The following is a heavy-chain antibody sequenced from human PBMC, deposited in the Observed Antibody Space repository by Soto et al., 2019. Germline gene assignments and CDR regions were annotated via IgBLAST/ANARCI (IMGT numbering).Heavy chain of an antibody. J-gene: IGHJ6*03. V-gene: IGHV4-39*01. CDR3: ARQTGTYYYYYMDV. D-gene: IGHD1-1*01. CDR1: GGSISSSSYS. CDR2: VHYSGST. Sequence: SETLSLTCTVSGGSISSSSYSWGWIRQPPGKGLEWIGSVHYSGSTYYNPSLRSRVTISVDTSKTQFSLKLSSVTAADTAVYYCARQTGTYYYYYMDVWGKGTTVTVSS.